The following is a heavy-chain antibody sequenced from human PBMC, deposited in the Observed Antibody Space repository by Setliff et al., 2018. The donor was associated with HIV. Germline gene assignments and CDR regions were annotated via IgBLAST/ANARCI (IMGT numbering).Heavy chain of an antibody. CDR2: IIPIFGTP. J-gene: IGHJ4*02. CDR3: ARHASTWYYESSGPPFDY. Sequence: SVKVSCKASGDTFNSHAISWVRQAPGQGLEWMGGIIPIFGTPNYAQKFKGRLTITADESTSTVYMELSSLRSEDTAVYYCARHASTWYYESSGPPFDYWGQGTLVTVSS. CDR1: GDTFNSHA. V-gene: IGHV1-69*13. D-gene: IGHD3-22*01.